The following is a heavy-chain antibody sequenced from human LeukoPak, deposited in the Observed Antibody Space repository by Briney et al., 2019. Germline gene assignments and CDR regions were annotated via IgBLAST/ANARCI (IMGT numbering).Heavy chain of an antibody. J-gene: IGHJ4*01. CDR2: VYSSGGT. CDR3: TREIAGTTVHY. CDR1: GGSINNYY. Sequence: SETLSLTCTVSGGSINNYYWGWIRQPPGKGLEWIGSVYSSGGTYHNPSLTSRVTVSLDTPKNQFSLKLSSVTAADTAVYYCTREIAGTTVHYWGHGTLVTVSS. V-gene: IGHV4-39*07. D-gene: IGHD1-7*01.